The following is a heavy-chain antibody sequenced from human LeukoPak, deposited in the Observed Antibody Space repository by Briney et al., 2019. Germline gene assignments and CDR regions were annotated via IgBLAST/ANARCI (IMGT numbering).Heavy chain of an antibody. CDR1: GFTFSSYS. Sequence: AGGSLRLSCAASGFTFSSYSMNWVRQAPGKGLEWVSYISSSSSTIYYADSVKGRFTISRDNAKNSLYLQMNSLRAEDTAVYYCARDLLYDFWSGYYRAPRAFDIWGQGTMVTVSS. D-gene: IGHD3-3*01. V-gene: IGHV3-48*01. J-gene: IGHJ3*02. CDR3: ARDLLYDFWSGYYRAPRAFDI. CDR2: ISSSSSTI.